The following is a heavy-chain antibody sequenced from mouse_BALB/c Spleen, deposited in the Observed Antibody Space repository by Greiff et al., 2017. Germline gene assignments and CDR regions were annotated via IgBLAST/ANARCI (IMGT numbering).Heavy chain of an antibody. CDR3: ARERNYGSSYAMDY. CDR2: ISSGGST. V-gene: IGHV5-6-5*01. J-gene: IGHJ4*01. CDR1: GFTFSSYA. Sequence: EVMLVESGGGLVKPGGSLKLSCAASGFTFSSYAMSWVRQTPEKRLEWVASISSGGSTYYPDSVKGRFTISRDNARNILYLQMSSLRSEDTAMYYCARERNYGSSYAMDYWGQGTSVTVSS. D-gene: IGHD1-1*01.